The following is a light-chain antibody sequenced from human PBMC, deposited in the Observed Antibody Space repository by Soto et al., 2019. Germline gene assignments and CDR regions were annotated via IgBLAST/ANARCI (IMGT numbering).Light chain of an antibody. CDR2: SNN. Sequence: QSVLTQPPSASGTPGQRVTISCSGSASNIANRTVNWYQHVPGTAPRRLIYSNNQRSSGVAARFSGSKSGTSASLAISGLRSEDEADYFCAAWDDSLDAWLFGGGTKLTVL. J-gene: IGLJ3*02. CDR1: ASNIANRT. V-gene: IGLV1-44*01. CDR3: AAWDDSLDAWL.